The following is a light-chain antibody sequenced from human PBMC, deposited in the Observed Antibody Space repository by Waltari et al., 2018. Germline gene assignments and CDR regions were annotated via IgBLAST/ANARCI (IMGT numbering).Light chain of an antibody. CDR3: NSYTTTNTRV. J-gene: IGLJ3*02. Sequence: QSALTQPASVSGSPGQSITISCTGTSSDIGGYNYVSWYQQYPGQAPKLIIYEVSNRPSGVSDRFSGSKSGNTASLTISGLQAEDEADYYCNSYTTTNTRVFGGGTKLTVL. CDR1: SSDIGGYNY. CDR2: EVS. V-gene: IGLV2-14*03.